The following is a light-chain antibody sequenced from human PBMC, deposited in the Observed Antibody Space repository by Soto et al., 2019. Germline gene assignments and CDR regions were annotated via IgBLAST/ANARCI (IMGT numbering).Light chain of an antibody. Sequence: ESVLTQSPGTLSLSPGERATLSCRASQSVSSSYLAWYQQKPGQAPRLLIYGASSRATGIPDRFSGSGSGTDFTLTISRLEPEDFAVYSCQQYGSSLFTFGPGTKVDIK. CDR3: QQYGSSLFT. V-gene: IGKV3-20*01. CDR1: QSVSSSY. J-gene: IGKJ3*01. CDR2: GAS.